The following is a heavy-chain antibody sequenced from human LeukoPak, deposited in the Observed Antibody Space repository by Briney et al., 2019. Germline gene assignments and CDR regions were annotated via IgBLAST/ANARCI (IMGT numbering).Heavy chain of an antibody. CDR1: GFAFSNFD. J-gene: IGHJ4*02. CDR3: AIRGSYFGGFDY. D-gene: IGHD3-10*01. V-gene: IGHV3-23*01. CDR2: ISGSGEST. Sequence: PGGSLRLSCAASGFAFSNFDMSWVRQAPGKGLEWVSAISGSGESTYYAESLKGRFTISRDNSKNTLYLQMNGLRVEDTAIYYCAIRGSYFGGFDYWGQGTLLTVPS.